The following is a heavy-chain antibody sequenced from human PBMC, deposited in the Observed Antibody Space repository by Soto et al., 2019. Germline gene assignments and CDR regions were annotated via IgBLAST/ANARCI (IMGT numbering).Heavy chain of an antibody. CDR2: INHSGST. D-gene: IGHD1-20*01. J-gene: IGHJ6*02. CDR3: ARRITGTRGRAYYYGMDV. CDR1: GGSFSGYY. V-gene: IGHV4-34*01. Sequence: SETLSLTCAVYGGSFSGYYWSCIRQPPGKGLEWIVEINHSGSTNYNPSLKSRVSILVDTSKNQFSLKLSSVTAADTAVYYCARRITGTRGRAYYYGMDVWGQGTTVTVSS.